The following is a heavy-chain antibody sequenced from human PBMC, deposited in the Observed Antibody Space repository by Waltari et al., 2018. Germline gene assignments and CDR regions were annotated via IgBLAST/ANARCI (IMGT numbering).Heavy chain of an antibody. J-gene: IGHJ6*02. CDR1: GGSISSHY. CDR3: ARDPSTETPPYYYGMDV. CDR2: IYSSGST. Sequence: QVQLQESGPGLVKPSETLSLTCTVSGGSISSHYWSWIRQPPGKGLEWIGYIYSSGSTNYTPSLKSRVTISVDTSKNQFSLKLSSVTAADTAVYYCARDPSTETPPYYYGMDVWGQGTTVTVSS. V-gene: IGHV4-59*11.